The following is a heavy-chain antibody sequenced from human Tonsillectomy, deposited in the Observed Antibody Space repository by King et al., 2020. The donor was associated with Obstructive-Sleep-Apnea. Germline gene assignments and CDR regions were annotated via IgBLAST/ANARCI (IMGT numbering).Heavy chain of an antibody. CDR3: AREGLGV. V-gene: IGHV3-64*01. D-gene: IGHD5-12*01. CDR1: GFTFSNYD. Sequence: QLVQSGGDLVQPGGSLRLSCAASGFTFSNYDMHWVRQAPGKGMEYVSAISSDGDRKYYVKSVKGRFTISRDNSKNMLYLQMGSLRAEDMAVYYCAREGLGVWGQGTTVTVSS. J-gene: IGHJ6*02. CDR2: ISSDGDRK.